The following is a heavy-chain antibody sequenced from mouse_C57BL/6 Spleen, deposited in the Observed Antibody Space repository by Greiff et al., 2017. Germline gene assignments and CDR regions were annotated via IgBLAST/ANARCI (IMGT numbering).Heavy chain of an antibody. J-gene: IGHJ4*01. Sequence: EVKLMESGGGLVQPGGSMKLSCAASGFTFSDAWMDWVRQSPEKGLAWVAEIRNKANNHTTYYAESVKGRFTISRDDYKSRVYLQMNSLRAEDTGIYYCNPIYYDYDDYAMDYWGQGTSVTVSS. CDR3: NPIYYDYDDYAMDY. V-gene: IGHV6-6*01. CDR2: IRNKANNHTT. CDR1: GFTFSDAW. D-gene: IGHD2-4*01.